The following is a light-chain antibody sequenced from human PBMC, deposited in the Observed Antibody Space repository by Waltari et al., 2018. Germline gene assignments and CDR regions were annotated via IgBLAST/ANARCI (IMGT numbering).Light chain of an antibody. V-gene: IGKV1-33*01. J-gene: IGKJ5*01. Sequence: DIQMTQSPSSLSASVGDRVTITCQASQDIGNYLNWYQQKPGKAPKLLIFEASSLETGVPSTFSGSGSGTDFTFTISSLQPEDITTYYCQQYDNLPITFGQGTRLEIK. CDR3: QQYDNLPIT. CDR2: EAS. CDR1: QDIGNY.